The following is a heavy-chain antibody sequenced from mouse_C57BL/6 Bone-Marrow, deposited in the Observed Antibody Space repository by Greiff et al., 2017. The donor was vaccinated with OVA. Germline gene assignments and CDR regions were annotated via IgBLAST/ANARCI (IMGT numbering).Heavy chain of an antibody. CDR2: ISSGSSTI. D-gene: IGHD2-4*01. J-gene: IGHJ1*03. V-gene: IGHV5-17*01. Sequence: EVHLVESGGGLVKPGGSLKLSCAASGFTFSDYGMHWVRQAPEKGLEWVAYISSGSSTIYYADTVKGRFTISRDTAKNTLFLQMTSLRSEDTAMYYCARQTIYYDYDRGYFDVWGTGTTVTVSS. CDR1: GFTFSDYG. CDR3: ARQTIYYDYDRGYFDV.